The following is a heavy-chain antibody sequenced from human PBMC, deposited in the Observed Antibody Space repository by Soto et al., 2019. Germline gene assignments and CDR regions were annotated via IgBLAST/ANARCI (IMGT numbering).Heavy chain of an antibody. CDR2: VYSSGTS. CDR3: ARILLTNEYRHYYYMDV. D-gene: IGHD3-16*02. CDR1: GRPIGGDS. J-gene: IGHJ6*03. V-gene: IGHV4-59*13. Sequence: QVHLQESGPGLVQPSETLSLTCTVSGRPIGGDSWSWFRQPPGKGLECIGYVYSSGTSNFNPSLKSRVTISIDTSGNQFSLKLTSVTAADTVVYYCARILLTNEYRHYYYMDVWGKGTTVTVSS.